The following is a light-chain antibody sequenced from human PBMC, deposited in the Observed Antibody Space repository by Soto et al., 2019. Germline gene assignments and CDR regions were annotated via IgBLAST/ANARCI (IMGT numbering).Light chain of an antibody. Sequence: EIVLTQSPGTLSLSPGERATLSCRASQSVSSSYLAWYQQKPGQAPRLXXYAVSSRATGIPDRFSGSGSGTDFTLSISRLEPEDFAVYYCQQYTGSPSWTFGQGTKVDIK. CDR2: AVS. J-gene: IGKJ1*01. CDR1: QSVSSSY. V-gene: IGKV3-20*01. CDR3: QQYTGSPSWT.